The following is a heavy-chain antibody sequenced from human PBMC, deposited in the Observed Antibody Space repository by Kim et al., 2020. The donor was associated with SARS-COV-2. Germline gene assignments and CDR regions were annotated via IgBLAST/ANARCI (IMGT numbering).Heavy chain of an antibody. CDR3: ARLLGHYDSSGYPTDAFDI. CDR2: ISAYNGNT. Sequence: ASVKVSCKASGYTFTSYGISWVRQAPGQGLEWMGWISAYNGNTNYAQKLQGRVTMTTDTSTSTAYMELRSLRSDDTAVYYCARLLGHYDSSGYPTDAFDIWGQGTMVTVSS. J-gene: IGHJ3*02. D-gene: IGHD3-22*01. CDR1: GYTFTSYG. V-gene: IGHV1-18*01.